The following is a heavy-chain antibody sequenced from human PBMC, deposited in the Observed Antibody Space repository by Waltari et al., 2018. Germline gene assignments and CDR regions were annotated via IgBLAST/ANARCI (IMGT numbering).Heavy chain of an antibody. CDR3: ARGLGAIY. D-gene: IGHD2-21*01. J-gene: IGHJ4*01. CDR2: FSYNGNT. V-gene: IGHV4-39*07. Sequence: QLQMQESGPGLVRPSETPSLTCAVSGGPITTIPYFWGWIRQPPGKGLEWIASFSYNGNTYYNPSLKSRVTISGDTSKNQFSLLLSSVTAADTAVYYCARGLGAIYWGHGTLVTVSS. CDR1: GGPITTIPYF.